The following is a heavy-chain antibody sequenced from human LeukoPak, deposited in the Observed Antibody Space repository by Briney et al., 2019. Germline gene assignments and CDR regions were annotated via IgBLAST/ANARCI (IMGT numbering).Heavy chain of an antibody. V-gene: IGHV3-7*01. CDR1: GFTFSNYW. CDR3: ARDSLEYTTSSAAY. D-gene: IGHD6-13*01. CDR2: IKQDGSEK. Sequence: GGSLRLSCAASGFTFSNYWMSWVRQAPGKGLEWVAIIKQDGSEKYSVDSVKGRFIISRDNAKNSLYLQMNRLRVEDTALYYCARDSLEYTTSSAAYWGQGALDTVSS. J-gene: IGHJ4*02.